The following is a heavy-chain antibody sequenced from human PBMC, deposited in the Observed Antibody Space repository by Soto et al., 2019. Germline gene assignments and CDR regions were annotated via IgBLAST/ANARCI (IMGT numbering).Heavy chain of an antibody. CDR1: GYTFTSYG. CDR3: VREMWTRSCPQNFVDY. CDR2: ISPNSGVT. V-gene: IGHV1-18*01. Sequence: QVQLVQSEGEVRQPGASVKVSCRASGYTFTSYGIIWVRQAPGQGLEWMGYISPNSGVTTYAQNLQGRLTMTTDTPTRTAYMALRSLSSDDTAVYYCVREMWTRSCPQNFVDYWGLGALVTVSS. D-gene: IGHD2-2*01. J-gene: IGHJ4*02.